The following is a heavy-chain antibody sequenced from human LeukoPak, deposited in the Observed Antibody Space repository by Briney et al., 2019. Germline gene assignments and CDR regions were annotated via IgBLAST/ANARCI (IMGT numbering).Heavy chain of an antibody. CDR1: GFTFSSYS. V-gene: IGHV3-21*01. CDR3: ARVHYYDSSGLGAFDI. J-gene: IGHJ3*02. D-gene: IGHD3-22*01. Sequence: PGGSLRLSCAASGFTFSSYSMNWVRQAPGKGLEWVSSISSSSSYIYYADSVKGRFTISRDNAKNSLYLQMNSLRAEDTAVYYCARVHYYDSSGLGAFDIWGRGTMVTVSS. CDR2: ISSSSSYI.